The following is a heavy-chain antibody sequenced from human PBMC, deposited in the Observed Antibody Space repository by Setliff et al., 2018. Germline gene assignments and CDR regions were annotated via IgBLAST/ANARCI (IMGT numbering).Heavy chain of an antibody. Sequence: SETLSLTCTVSGESISGDYWSWIRQPPGKGLEWIGFIHYSGSTNYNPSHKSRVTIPLDTPKNQFSLSLSSLTAADTAVYYCARTRYGLGGRPYWGQGTLVTVSS. J-gene: IGHJ4*02. CDR1: GESISGDY. D-gene: IGHD2-15*01. V-gene: IGHV4-59*01. CDR2: IHYSGST. CDR3: ARTRYGLGGRPY.